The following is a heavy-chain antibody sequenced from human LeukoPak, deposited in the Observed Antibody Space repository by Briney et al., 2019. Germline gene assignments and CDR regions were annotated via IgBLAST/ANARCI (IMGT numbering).Heavy chain of an antibody. D-gene: IGHD3-3*01. J-gene: IGHJ4*02. CDR1: GFTVISNY. CDR3: VRAIGVVVEY. Sequence: GGSLRLSCAASGFTVISNYMSWVRQAPGKGLEWVSVIYSGGGTFYSDSVMGRFTISRDNSKNPVYLQMIGLSAEDTAVYYCVRAIGVVVEYWGQGTLVTVSS. CDR2: IYSGGGT. V-gene: IGHV3-53*01.